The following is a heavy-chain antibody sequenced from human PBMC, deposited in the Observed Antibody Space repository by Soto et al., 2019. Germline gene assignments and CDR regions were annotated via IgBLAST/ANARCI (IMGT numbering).Heavy chain of an antibody. CDR3: CVRGVIITKNWFDP. D-gene: IGHD3-10*01. CDR1: GFTFSSYA. V-gene: IGHV3-23*01. Sequence: EVQLLESGGGLVQPGGSLRLSCVASGFTFSSYAMSWVRQAPGKGLEWVSAISGSGGSTYYADSVKGRFTISRDNSKNTLYLQMNSLRAEDTAVYYCCVRGVIITKNWFDPWGQGTLVTVSS. J-gene: IGHJ5*02. CDR2: ISGSGGST.